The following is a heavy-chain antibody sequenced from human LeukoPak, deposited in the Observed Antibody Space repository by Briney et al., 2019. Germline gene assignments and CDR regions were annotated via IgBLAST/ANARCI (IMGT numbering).Heavy chain of an antibody. V-gene: IGHV4-59*01. CDR1: GFSFSGYA. CDR2: IYYSGST. Sequence: PGGSLRLSCVASGFSFSGYAIHWIRQPPGKGLEWIGYIYYSGSTNYNPSLKSRVTISVDTSKNQFSLKLSSVAAADTAVYYCARSKLVWFGELTFDYWGQGTLVTVSS. D-gene: IGHD3-10*01. J-gene: IGHJ4*02. CDR3: ARSKLVWFGELTFDY.